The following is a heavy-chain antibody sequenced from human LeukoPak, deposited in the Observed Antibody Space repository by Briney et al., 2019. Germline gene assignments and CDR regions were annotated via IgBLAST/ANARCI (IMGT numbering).Heavy chain of an antibody. Sequence: PSETLSLTCTVSGGSISSYYWSWIRQPPGKGLEWIGYIYYSGSTNYNPFLKSRVTISVDTSKNQFSLKLSSVTAADTAVYYCARTLKDGYSGYDYPFDYWGQGTLVTVSS. CDR3: ARTLKDGYSGYDYPFDY. J-gene: IGHJ4*02. CDR1: GGSISSYY. D-gene: IGHD5-12*01. V-gene: IGHV4-59*01. CDR2: IYYSGST.